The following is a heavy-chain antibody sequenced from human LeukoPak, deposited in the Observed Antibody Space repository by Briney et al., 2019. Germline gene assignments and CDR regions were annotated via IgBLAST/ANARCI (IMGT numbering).Heavy chain of an antibody. Sequence: GGSLRLSCGGSGFIFSSYGIHWVRQAPGKGLVWVSRINNDGSSTIYADSVKGRFTISRDNAKNTLYLQMNSLRDDDTAVYYCVRDNGGEHLWGQGTLVTVSS. V-gene: IGHV3-74*01. CDR2: INNDGSST. D-gene: IGHD3-16*01. CDR1: GFIFSSYG. CDR3: VRDNGGEHL. J-gene: IGHJ4*02.